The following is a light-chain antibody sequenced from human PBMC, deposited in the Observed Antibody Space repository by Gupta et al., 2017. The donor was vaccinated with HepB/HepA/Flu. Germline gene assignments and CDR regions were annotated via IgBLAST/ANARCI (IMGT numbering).Light chain of an antibody. V-gene: IGKV4-1*01. CDR1: QSVLYSSNNRNC. CDR3: QQYYGVPYT. CDR2: WAS. Sequence: DIVMTQSPDSLAVSLGERATINCKSSQSVLYSSNNRNCVAWYQQKPGQPPNLLISWASTRESGVPDRFSGSGSGTDFTLTISGLQAEDVAVYYCQQYYGVPYTFGQGTKLEIK. J-gene: IGKJ2*01.